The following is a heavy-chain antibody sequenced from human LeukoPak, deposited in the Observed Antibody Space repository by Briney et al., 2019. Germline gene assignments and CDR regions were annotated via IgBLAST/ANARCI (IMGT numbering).Heavy chain of an antibody. CDR2: INPKTGGT. J-gene: IGHJ4*02. D-gene: IGHD6-19*01. CDR1: GYTFTSYG. Sequence: ASVKVSCKASGYTFTSYGISWVRQAPGQGLEWMGRINPKTGGTNYAQKFQGRVTMTRDTFIATAYMELSRLTSDDAAVYYCAREAGGSSGRYFDYWGQGTLVTVSS. CDR3: AREAGGSSGRYFDY. V-gene: IGHV1-2*06.